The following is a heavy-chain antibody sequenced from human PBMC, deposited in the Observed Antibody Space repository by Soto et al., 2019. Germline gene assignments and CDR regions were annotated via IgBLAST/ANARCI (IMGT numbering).Heavy chain of an antibody. CDR3: ARGRYGDY. D-gene: IGHD1-1*01. J-gene: IGHJ4*02. V-gene: IGHV1-18*01. CDR1: GYAFTTYG. CDR2: ISAHNGNT. Sequence: QVHLVQSGAEVKKPGASVKVSCQGSGYAFTTYGITWVRQAPGQGLEWMGWISAHNGNTNYAQKLQGGVTVTRDTSTSTAYMELRSLRYDETAVYYCARGRYGDYWGQGDLVTVSS.